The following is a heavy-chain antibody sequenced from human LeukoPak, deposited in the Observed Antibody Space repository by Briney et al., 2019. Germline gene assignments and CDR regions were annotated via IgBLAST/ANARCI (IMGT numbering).Heavy chain of an antibody. D-gene: IGHD2-21*01. CDR3: AKDQVISGSEASDI. V-gene: IGHV3-7*03. CDR1: GFTFSSYW. Sequence: PGGSLRLSCAASGFTFSSYWMSWVRQAPGKGLEWVANIKQDGSEKYYVDSVKGRFTISRDNSWNTLYLQMSSLRVEDTAVYYCAKDQVISGSEASDIWGQGTMVTVSS. J-gene: IGHJ3*02. CDR2: IKQDGSEK.